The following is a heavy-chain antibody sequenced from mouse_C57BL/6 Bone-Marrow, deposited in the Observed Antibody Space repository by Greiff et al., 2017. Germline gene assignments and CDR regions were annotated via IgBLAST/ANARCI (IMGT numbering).Heavy chain of an antibody. Sequence: EVKLMESGGGLVQPGGSLSLSCAASGFTFTDYYMSWVRQPPGKALEWLGFIRNKANGYTTEYSASVKGRFTISRDNSQSILYLQMNALRAEDSATYYCARFSPFFTTVYYYAMDYWGQGTSVTVSS. CDR2: IRNKANGYTT. V-gene: IGHV7-3*01. CDR3: ARFSPFFTTVYYYAMDY. D-gene: IGHD1-1*01. J-gene: IGHJ4*01. CDR1: GFTFTDYY.